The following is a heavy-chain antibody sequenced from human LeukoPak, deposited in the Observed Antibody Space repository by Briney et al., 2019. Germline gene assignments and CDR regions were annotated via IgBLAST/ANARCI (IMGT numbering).Heavy chain of an antibody. CDR3: ARGLRDYYGSVSYYYFDY. D-gene: IGHD3-10*01. V-gene: IGHV4-34*01. CDR2: INHSGST. J-gene: IGHJ4*02. CDR1: GGSFSGYY. Sequence: SETLPLTCAVYGGSFSGYYWSWIRQPPGKGLEWIGEINHSGSTNYNPSLKSRVTISVDTSKNQFSLKLSSVTAADTAVYYCARGLRDYYGSVSYYYFDYWGQGTLVTVSS.